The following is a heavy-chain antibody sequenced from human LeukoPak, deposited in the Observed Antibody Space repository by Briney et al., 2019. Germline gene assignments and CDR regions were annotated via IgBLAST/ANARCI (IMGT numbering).Heavy chain of an antibody. D-gene: IGHD5-24*01. J-gene: IGHJ4*02. V-gene: IGHV4-39*02. CDR2: IYYSGST. CDR1: GGSISSSSYY. Sequence: PSETLSLTCTVSGGSISSSSYYWGWIRQPPGKGLEWIGSIYYSGSTYYNPSLKSRVTISVDTSKNQFSLKLSSVTAADTAVYYCAREGPRGWLQLTAPRGFDYWGQGTLVTVSS. CDR3: AREGPRGWLQLTAPRGFDY.